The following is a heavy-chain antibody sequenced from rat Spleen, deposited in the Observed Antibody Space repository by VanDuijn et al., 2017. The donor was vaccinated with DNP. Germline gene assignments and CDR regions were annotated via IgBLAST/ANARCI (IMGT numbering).Heavy chain of an antibody. J-gene: IGHJ2*01. D-gene: IGHD3-8*01. CDR1: GFTFRNYY. CDR2: ITNSGGST. V-gene: IGHV5S23*01. CDR3: TSNPHIRTAAPFDY. Sequence: EVQLVESGGGLEQPGRSLKLSCAASGFTFRNYYMAWVRQAPTKGLEWVASITNSGGSTYYRDSVKGRFSLSRDNAKSTLYLQVNSLRSEDTATYYCTSNPHIRTAAPFDYWGQGVMVTVSS.